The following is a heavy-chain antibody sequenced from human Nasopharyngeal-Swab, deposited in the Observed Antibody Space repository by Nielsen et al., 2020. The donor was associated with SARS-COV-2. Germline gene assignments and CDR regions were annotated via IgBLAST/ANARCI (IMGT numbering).Heavy chain of an antibody. D-gene: IGHD2-2*01. CDR3: ARGRVPAAMLYYYGMDV. V-gene: IGHV1-46*01. Sequence: ASVKGSCKASGDTFTSYYMHWVRQAPGQGLEWMGIINPSGGSTSYAQKFQGRVTMTRDTSTSTVYMELSSLRSEDTAVYYCARGRVPAAMLYYYGMDVWGQGTTVTVSS. CDR1: GDTFTSYY. CDR2: INPSGGST. J-gene: IGHJ6*02.